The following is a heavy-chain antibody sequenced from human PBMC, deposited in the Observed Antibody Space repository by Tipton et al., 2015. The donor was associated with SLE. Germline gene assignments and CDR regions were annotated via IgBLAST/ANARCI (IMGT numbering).Heavy chain of an antibody. CDR3: ARDPKGYYYYMDV. Sequence: QSGPEVKKPGASVKVSCKASGYRFLNYAMAWVRQAPGQGLEWMGWISSDNGNTNYAQKLQGRVTMTTDTSTSTAYMELRSLRSDDTAVYYCARDPKGYYYYMDVWGKGTTVTVSS. V-gene: IGHV1-18*01. CDR2: ISSDNGNT. CDR1: GYRFLNYA. J-gene: IGHJ6*03.